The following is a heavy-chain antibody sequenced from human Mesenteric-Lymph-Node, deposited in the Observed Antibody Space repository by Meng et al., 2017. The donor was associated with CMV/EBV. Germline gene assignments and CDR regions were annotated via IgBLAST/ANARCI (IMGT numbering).Heavy chain of an antibody. CDR2: ISTSGSTL. V-gene: IGHV3-11*01. Sequence: GGSLRPSCAASGSPFSDSYMSWVRQAPGRGLEWLATISTSGSTLFPADSVKGRLTISRENAKSALFLQMRSLRAEDTAVYYCARDLTSKGGGTYYYYAMDVWGQGTTVTVSS. CDR3: ARDLTSKGGGTYYYYAMDV. D-gene: IGHD2-21*02. CDR1: GSPFSDSY. J-gene: IGHJ6*02.